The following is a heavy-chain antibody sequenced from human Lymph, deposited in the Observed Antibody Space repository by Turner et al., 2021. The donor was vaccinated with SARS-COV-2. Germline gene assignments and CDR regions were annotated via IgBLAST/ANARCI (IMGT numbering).Heavy chain of an antibody. Sequence: QVQLVGSGGGVVQPGRSLRLSCAAPGFAFSSYVMHWVRQAPGKGLEWVAVISYDGINKYYADSVKGRFTISRDNSKNTLYLQMNSLRAEDTAVYYCARDGGGYLDYWGQGTLVTVS. J-gene: IGHJ4*02. CDR2: ISYDGINK. V-gene: IGHV3-30-3*01. CDR1: GFAFSSYV. D-gene: IGHD2-15*01. CDR3: ARDGGGYLDY.